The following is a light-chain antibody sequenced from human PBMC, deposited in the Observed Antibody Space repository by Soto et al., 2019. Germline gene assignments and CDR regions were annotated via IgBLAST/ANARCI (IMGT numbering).Light chain of an antibody. J-gene: IGKJ5*01. CDR1: QSISSY. Sequence: DIQMTQSPSSLSASVVDRVTITCLSSQSISSYLNWYQQKPGKAPKLLIYAASSLQSGVPSRFSGSGSGTDFTLTISSLQPEDFATYYCQQSYSTLLITFGQGTRLEIK. CDR3: QQSYSTLLIT. CDR2: AAS. V-gene: IGKV1-39*01.